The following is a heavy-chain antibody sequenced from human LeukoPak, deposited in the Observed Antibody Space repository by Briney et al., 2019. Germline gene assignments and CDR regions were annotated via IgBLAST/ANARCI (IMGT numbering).Heavy chain of an antibody. D-gene: IGHD3-22*01. Sequence: KPSETLSLTCTVSGGSISSSSYSWGWIRRPPGKGLEWIGSIYYSGSTYYNPSLKSRVTISVDTSKNQFSLKLSSVTAADTAVYYCARSPYYYDSSGYSYTGPNWFDPWGQGTLVTVXS. CDR2: IYYSGST. CDR1: GGSISSSSYS. CDR3: ARSPYYYDSSGYSYTGPNWFDP. J-gene: IGHJ5*02. V-gene: IGHV4-39*01.